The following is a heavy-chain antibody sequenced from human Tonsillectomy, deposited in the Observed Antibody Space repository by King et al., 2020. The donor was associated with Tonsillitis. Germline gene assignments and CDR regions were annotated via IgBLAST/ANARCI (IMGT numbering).Heavy chain of an antibody. CDR3: ARGPNSSGWYSAFDI. J-gene: IGHJ3*02. D-gene: IGHD6-19*01. V-gene: IGHV3-21*01. CDR1: GFTFSSYS. CDR2: ISSSSSYI. Sequence: VQLQESGGGLVKPGGSLRLSCAASGFTFSSYSMNWVRPAPGKGLEWVSSISSSSSYIYYADSVKGRFTISRDNAKNSLYLQMNSLRAEDTAVYYCARGPNSSGWYSAFDIWGQGTMVTVSS.